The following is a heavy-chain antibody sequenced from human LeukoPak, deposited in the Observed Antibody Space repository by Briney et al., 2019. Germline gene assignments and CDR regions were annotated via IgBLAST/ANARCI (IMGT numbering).Heavy chain of an antibody. CDR3: AREAFCSSNRCYSDY. CDR2: INQHGTET. CDR1: GFTFSGYW. J-gene: IGHJ4*02. D-gene: IGHD2-2*01. Sequence: GGSLRLSCTASGFTFSGYWMNWVCQAPGKGLEWVASINQHGTETYPVDSVKGRFTISRDNAKNSLSLQMNSLKVDDTAVYYCAREAFCSSNRCYSDYRGQGTLVTVSS. V-gene: IGHV3-7*04.